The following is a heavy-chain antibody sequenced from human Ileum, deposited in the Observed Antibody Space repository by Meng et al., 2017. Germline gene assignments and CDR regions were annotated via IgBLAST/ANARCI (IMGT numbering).Heavy chain of an antibody. CDR1: SGSISSNTY. CDR2: ISHSGSA. CDR3: ARHGGYSQDF. J-gene: IGHJ4*02. D-gene: IGHD4-23*01. Sequence: QVPLQESGPGLVRPSGTLSITCAVSSGSISSNTYWSWVRQPPGKGLEWIGQISHSGSAYYNPSLKSRVTMSVDKSKSQFSLMLTSVTAADTAIYYCARHGGYSQDFWGQGTLVTVSS. V-gene: IGHV4-4*02.